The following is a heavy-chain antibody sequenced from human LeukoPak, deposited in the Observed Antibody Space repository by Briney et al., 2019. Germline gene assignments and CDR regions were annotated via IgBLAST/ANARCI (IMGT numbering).Heavy chain of an antibody. CDR1: GGSISSHY. V-gene: IGHV4-59*11. CDR2: IYYSGST. J-gene: IGHJ5*02. CDR3: ARGGYGVPTDNWFDP. D-gene: IGHD5-18*01. Sequence: SETLSLTCTISGGSISSHYWSWIRQPPGKGLEWIGYIYYSGSTNYNPSLKSRVTISVDTSKNQFSLKLSSVTAADTAVYYCARGGYGVPTDNWFDPWGQGTLVTVSS.